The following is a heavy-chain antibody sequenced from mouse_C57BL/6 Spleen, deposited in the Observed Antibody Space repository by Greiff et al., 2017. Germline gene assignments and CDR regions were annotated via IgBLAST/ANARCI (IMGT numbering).Heavy chain of an antibody. J-gene: IGHJ1*03. V-gene: IGHV1-9*01. Sequence: QVQLQQSGAELMKPGASVKLSCKATGYTFTGYWIEWVKQRPGHGLEWIGEILPGSGSTNYHEKFKGKATFTADTSSTTASMQLSSLTTEDSAIYYCARKGHYYGSHGYFDVWGTGTTVTVAS. CDR3: ARKGHYYGSHGYFDV. CDR2: ILPGSGST. D-gene: IGHD1-1*01. CDR1: GYTFTGYW.